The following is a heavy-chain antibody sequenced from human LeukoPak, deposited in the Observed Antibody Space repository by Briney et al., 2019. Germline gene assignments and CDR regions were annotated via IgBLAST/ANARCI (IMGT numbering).Heavy chain of an antibody. Sequence: SETLSLTCTVSGGSISSYYWSWIRQPAGKGLEWIGRIYTSGSTNYNPSLKSRVTMSVDTSKNQFSLKLSSVTAADTAVYYCAREPDMARGVIFPRFDPWGQGTLVTVSS. J-gene: IGHJ5*02. V-gene: IGHV4-4*07. CDR1: GGSISSYY. CDR3: AREPDMARGVIFPRFDP. D-gene: IGHD3-10*01. CDR2: IYTSGST.